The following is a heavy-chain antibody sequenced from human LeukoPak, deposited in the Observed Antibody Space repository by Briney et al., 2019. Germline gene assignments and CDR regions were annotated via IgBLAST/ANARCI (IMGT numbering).Heavy chain of an antibody. J-gene: IGHJ3*02. D-gene: IGHD3-16*02. CDR3: ARGFMITFGGVIAHGAFDI. V-gene: IGHV1-8*01. Sequence: ASVKVSCKASGYTFTSYDINWVRQATGQGLEWMGWMNPNSGNTGYAQKFQGRVTMTRNTSISTAYMELSSLRSEDTAVYYCARGFMITFGGVIAHGAFDIWGQGTMVTVSS. CDR2: MNPNSGNT. CDR1: GYTFTSYD.